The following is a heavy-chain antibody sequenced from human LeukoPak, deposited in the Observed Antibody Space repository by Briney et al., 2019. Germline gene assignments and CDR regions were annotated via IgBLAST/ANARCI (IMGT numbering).Heavy chain of an antibody. CDR1: GFTQRNYA. J-gene: IGHJ4*02. D-gene: IGHD6-6*01. CDR3: AKTWYSTSMDY. CDR2: ISNSGDDT. V-gene: IGHV3-23*01. Sequence: HPGGSVRLSRSASGFTQRNYAMSGVRQAPGKGLEGVAVISNSGDDTYYADSVKGRFTISRDNSRNMLYLQMNSLRAEDTAVYYCAKTWYSTSMDYWGQGTLVAVSS.